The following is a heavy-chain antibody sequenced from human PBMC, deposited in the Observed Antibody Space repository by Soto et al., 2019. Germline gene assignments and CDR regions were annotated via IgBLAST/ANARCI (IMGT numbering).Heavy chain of an antibody. D-gene: IGHD2-8*01. Sequence: GGSLRLSCAASGFTFSSYGMHWVRQAPGKGLEWVAVISYDGSNKYYADSVKGRFTISRDNSKNTLYLQMNSLRAEDTAVYYCAKNLLMAAAYYYYYYGMDVWGQGTTVTVSS. J-gene: IGHJ6*02. V-gene: IGHV3-30*18. CDR3: AKNLLMAAAYYYYYYGMDV. CDR1: GFTFSSYG. CDR2: ISYDGSNK.